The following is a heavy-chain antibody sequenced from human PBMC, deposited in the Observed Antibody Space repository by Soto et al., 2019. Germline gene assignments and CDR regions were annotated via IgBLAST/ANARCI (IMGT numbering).Heavy chain of an antibody. CDR3: ARAFGSADPDSSGYSLKDVFDI. CDR1: GGTFSNHA. D-gene: IGHD3-22*01. CDR2: IIPIFSTT. J-gene: IGHJ3*02. Sequence: SVKVSCKAPGGTFSNHAINWVRQAPGQGLEWMGRIIPIFSTTNYAQKFQGRVTMTADESTITAYLELSSLKQDDTAVYYCARAFGSADPDSSGYSLKDVFDIWGQGTMVTVSS. V-gene: IGHV1-69*13.